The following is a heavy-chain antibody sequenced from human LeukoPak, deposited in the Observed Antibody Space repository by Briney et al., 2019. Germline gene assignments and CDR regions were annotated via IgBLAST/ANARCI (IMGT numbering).Heavy chain of an antibody. V-gene: IGHV4-59*08. Sequence: SETLSLTCTVSGGSISSYYWSWIRQPPGKGLEWIGYIYHSGSTNYNPSLKSRVTISVDTSKNQFSLKLSSVTAADTAVYYCVRSDAFDIWGQGTMVTVSS. J-gene: IGHJ3*02. CDR2: IYHSGST. CDR1: GGSISSYY. CDR3: VRSDAFDI.